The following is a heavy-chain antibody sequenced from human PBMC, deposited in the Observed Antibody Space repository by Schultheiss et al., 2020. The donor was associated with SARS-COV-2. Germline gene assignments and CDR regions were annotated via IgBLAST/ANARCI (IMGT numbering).Heavy chain of an antibody. CDR1: GFTFSSYA. CDR2: ISSSSSTI. J-gene: IGHJ4*02. D-gene: IGHD6-13*01. Sequence: GGSLRLSCAASGFTFSSYAMSWVRQAPGKGLEWVSYISSSSSTIYYADSVKGRFTISRDNAKNSLYLQMNSLRAEDTAVYYCARVPSSSWFRAADYWGQGTLVTVSS. V-gene: IGHV3-48*01. CDR3: ARVPSSSWFRAADY.